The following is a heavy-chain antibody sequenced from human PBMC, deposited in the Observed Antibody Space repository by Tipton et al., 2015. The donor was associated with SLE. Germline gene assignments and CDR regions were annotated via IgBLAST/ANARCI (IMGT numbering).Heavy chain of an antibody. V-gene: IGHV4-59*01. CDR2: IYYSGST. CDR1: GGSISSYY. J-gene: IGHJ4*02. CDR3: ARGGYLYSGGFDY. D-gene: IGHD1-26*01. Sequence: GLVKPSETLSLTCTVSGGSISSYYWSWIRQPPGKGLEWIGYIYYSGSTNYSPSLKSRVTISVDTSKNQFSLKLGSVTAADTAVYYCARGGYLYSGGFDYWGQGILVTVSS.